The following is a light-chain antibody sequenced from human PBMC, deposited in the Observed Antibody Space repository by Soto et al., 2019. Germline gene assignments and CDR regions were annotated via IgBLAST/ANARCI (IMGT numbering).Light chain of an antibody. V-gene: IGKV4-1*01. Sequence: DIVMTQSPDSLAVSLGERATINCKSSQSVLYSSNNKNYLAWYQQKPGQPPKVLIYWASTRESGVPDRFSGSGSGTEFTLTISSLQAEDVAVYYCQQYYSMPWTFGQGTKVEIK. CDR1: QSVLYSSNNKNY. CDR2: WAS. J-gene: IGKJ1*01. CDR3: QQYYSMPWT.